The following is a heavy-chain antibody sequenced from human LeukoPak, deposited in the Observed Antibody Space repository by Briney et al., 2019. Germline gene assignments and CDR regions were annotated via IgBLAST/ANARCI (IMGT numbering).Heavy chain of an antibody. CDR3: ARVPSSGWFDDY. V-gene: IGHV3-23*01. Sequence: PGGSLRLSCAASGLIFSSYAMSWVRQAPGKGLEWVSVISASGGSTYYADSVKGRFTISRDNAKNSLYLQMNSLRAEDTAVYYCARVPSSGWFDDYWGQGTLVTVSS. D-gene: IGHD6-19*01. J-gene: IGHJ4*02. CDR2: ISASGGST. CDR1: GLIFSSYA.